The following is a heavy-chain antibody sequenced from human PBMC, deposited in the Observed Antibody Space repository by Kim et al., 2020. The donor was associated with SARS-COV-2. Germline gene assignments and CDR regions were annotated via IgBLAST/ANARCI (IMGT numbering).Heavy chain of an antibody. Sequence: YYADSVKGRFTISRDNAKNSLYLQMNSLRDEDTAVYYCARDQLQYNWFYPWGQGTLVTVSS. J-gene: IGHJ5*02. V-gene: IGHV3-48*02. CDR3: ARDQLQYNWFYP. D-gene: IGHD1-1*01.